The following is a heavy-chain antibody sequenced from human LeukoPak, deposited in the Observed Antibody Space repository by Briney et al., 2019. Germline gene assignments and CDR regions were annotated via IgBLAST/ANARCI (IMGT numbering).Heavy chain of an antibody. D-gene: IGHD3-22*01. CDR3: ASQFYYDSRGYPAFDY. CDR1: GGSITGYY. V-gene: IGHV4-59*08. J-gene: IGHJ4*02. Sequence: SETLSLTRSVSGGSITGYYWNWLRQPPGKGMEWIAYMHSSGTAIYNPSLKSRVTMSVDTSKKQFSLKLSSVTASDTAVYYCASQFYYDSRGYPAFDYWGQGTLVTVSS. CDR2: MHSSGTA.